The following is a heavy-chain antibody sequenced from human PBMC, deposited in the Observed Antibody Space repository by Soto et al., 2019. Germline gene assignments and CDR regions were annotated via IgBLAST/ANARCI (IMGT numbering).Heavy chain of an antibody. D-gene: IGHD3-10*01. J-gene: IGHJ4*02. V-gene: IGHV5-51*03. CDR2: IYPGDSNT. CDR3: ATRPYYYHTHDYS. Sequence: EVQLVQSGAEVKKPGESLKISCKGSGSSFTNYWIVWVRQMPGKGLEWMGSIYPGDSNTKYSPSFQGHVTISADKSINTAYLQWSSLKASDTAIYYCATRPYYYHTHDYSWGQGTLVTVSS. CDR1: GSSFTNYW.